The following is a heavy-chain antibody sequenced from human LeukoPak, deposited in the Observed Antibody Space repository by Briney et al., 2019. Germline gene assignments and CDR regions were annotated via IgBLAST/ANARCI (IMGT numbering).Heavy chain of an antibody. V-gene: IGHV1-69*05. Sequence: SVKVSCKASGGTFSMHGISWVRQAPGQGPEWMGRIIPIFGTVNYSQKFQGRVTITTDESTSTAYMELSSLRSEDTAVYYCARDSLNSGSYSVDYYRDVWGKGTTVTVSS. CDR3: ARDSLNSGSYSVDYYRDV. J-gene: IGHJ6*03. D-gene: IGHD1-26*01. CDR2: IIPIFGTV. CDR1: GGTFSMHG.